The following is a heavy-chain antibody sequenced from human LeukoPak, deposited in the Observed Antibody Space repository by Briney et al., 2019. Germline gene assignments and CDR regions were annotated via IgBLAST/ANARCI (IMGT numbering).Heavy chain of an antibody. CDR2: IWDTEIT. V-gene: IGHV4-59*01. Sequence: SETLSLTCPVSGGSIRSYFWSWLRQPPGKGLEWIGYIWDTEITDYNPSLKSRVTISLDTSKNHFSLKLRSVTAADTALYFCARGLVLATDDAFDIWGQGTLVTVSS. D-gene: IGHD5-12*01. J-gene: IGHJ3*02. CDR3: ARGLVLATDDAFDI. CDR1: GGSIRSYF.